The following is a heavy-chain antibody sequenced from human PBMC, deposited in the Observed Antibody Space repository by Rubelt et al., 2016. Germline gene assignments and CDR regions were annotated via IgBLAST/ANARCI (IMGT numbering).Heavy chain of an antibody. J-gene: IGHJ4*02. Sequence: QVQLQQWGAGLLKPSETLSLTCAVYGGSFSGYYWSWIRQPPGKGLEWIGEINHSGSTNYNPSLNSRVTLSVDTSKNQCSLKLSSVTAADTDVDYCARDGEQHPFDYWGQGTLVTVSS. CDR1: GGSFSGYY. CDR3: ARDGEQHPFDY. D-gene: IGHD3-10*01. CDR2: INHSGST. V-gene: IGHV4-34*01.